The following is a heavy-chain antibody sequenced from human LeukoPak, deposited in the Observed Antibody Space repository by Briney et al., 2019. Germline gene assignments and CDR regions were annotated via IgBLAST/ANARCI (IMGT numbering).Heavy chain of an antibody. Sequence: SETLSLTCTVSGGSISSYYWSWIRQPPGKGLEWIGYIYYSGSTNYNPSLKSRVTISVDTSKNQFSLKLSSVTAADTAVYYCARDCTSCYGDDAFDIWGQGTMVTVSS. CDR1: GGSISSYY. V-gene: IGHV4-59*01. J-gene: IGHJ3*02. CDR2: IYYSGST. CDR3: ARDCTSCYGDDAFDI. D-gene: IGHD2-2*01.